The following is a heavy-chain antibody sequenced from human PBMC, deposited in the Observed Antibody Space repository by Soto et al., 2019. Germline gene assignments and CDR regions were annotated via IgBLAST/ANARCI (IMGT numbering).Heavy chain of an antibody. CDR3: ARATCSSTSCYPSYYYYYGMDV. CDR2: ISSSGSTI. J-gene: IGHJ6*02. D-gene: IGHD2-2*01. V-gene: IGHV3-11*01. Sequence: GGSLRLSWAASGFTFSYYCMSWIRQAPGKGLGWVSYISSSGSTIYYADSVKGRFTISRDNAKDSLYLQMNSLRAEDTAVYYCARATCSSTSCYPSYYYYYGMDVWGQGTTVTVSS. CDR1: GFTFSYYC.